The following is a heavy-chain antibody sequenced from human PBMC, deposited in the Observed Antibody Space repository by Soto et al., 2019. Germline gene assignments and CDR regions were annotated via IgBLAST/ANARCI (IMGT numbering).Heavy chain of an antibody. V-gene: IGHV4-34*01. Sequence: SETLSLTCAVYGGSFSGYYWSWIRQPPGKGLEWIGEINHSGSTNYNPSLKSRVTISVDTSKNQFSLKLSSVTAADTAVYYCARGRILGWQPDNYFDYWGQGTLVTVSS. CDR1: GGSFSGYY. CDR3: ARGRILGWQPDNYFDY. D-gene: IGHD6-13*01. CDR2: INHSGST. J-gene: IGHJ4*02.